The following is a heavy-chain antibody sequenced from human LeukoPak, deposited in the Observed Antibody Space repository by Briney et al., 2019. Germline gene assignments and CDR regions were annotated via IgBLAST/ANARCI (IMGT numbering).Heavy chain of an antibody. D-gene: IGHD2-2*02. CDR2: ISSSSNYI. Sequence: GGSLRLSCAASGFTFSDYYMSWIRQAPGKGLEWVSSISSSSNYIYYADSVKGRFTISRGNGKNSLYLQMNSLRAEDTAVYYCARDRTFCTSTSCYKDYWGQGTLVTVSS. CDR1: GFTFSDYY. V-gene: IGHV3-11*06. CDR3: ARDRTFCTSTSCYKDY. J-gene: IGHJ4*02.